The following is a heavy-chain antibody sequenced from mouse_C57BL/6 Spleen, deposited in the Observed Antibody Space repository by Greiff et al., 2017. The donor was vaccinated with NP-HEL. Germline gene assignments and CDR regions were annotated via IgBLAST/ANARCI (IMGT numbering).Heavy chain of an antibody. CDR3: TREELRDWYFDV. Sequence: EVKLVESGEGLVKPGGSLKLSCAASGFTFSSYAMSWVRQTPEKRLEWVAYISSGGDYIYYADTVKGRFTISRDNARNTLYLQMSSLKSEDTAMYYCTREELRDWYFDVWGTGTTVTVSS. CDR2: ISSGGDYI. D-gene: IGHD1-1*01. CDR1: GFTFSSYA. V-gene: IGHV5-9-1*02. J-gene: IGHJ1*03.